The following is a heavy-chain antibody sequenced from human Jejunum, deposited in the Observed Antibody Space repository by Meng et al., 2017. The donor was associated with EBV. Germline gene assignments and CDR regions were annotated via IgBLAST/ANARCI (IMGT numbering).Heavy chain of an antibody. Sequence: QVQPGKSGDELKKPAAILKVAGKASGYTFTRSGINWVRQAPAHGLEWMGWINTNTGYPTYAQDFTGRFVFSLDTSVSTANLQITSLSTEDNAVYYCARVRPGGGWFDPWGQGTLVTVSS. CDR3: ARVRPGGGWFDP. J-gene: IGHJ5*02. D-gene: IGHD2-8*02. CDR1: GYTFTRSG. CDR2: INTNTGYP. V-gene: IGHV7-4-1*02.